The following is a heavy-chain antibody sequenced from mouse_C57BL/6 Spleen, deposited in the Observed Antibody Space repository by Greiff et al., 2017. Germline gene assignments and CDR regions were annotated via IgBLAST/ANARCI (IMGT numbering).Heavy chain of an antibody. CDR1: GYAFTNYL. V-gene: IGHV1-54*01. Sequence: QVQLKESGAELVRPGTSVTVSCKASGYAFTNYLIEWVKQRPGQGLEWIGVINPGSGGTNYNEKFKGKATLTADKSSSTAYMQLSSLTSEDSAVYFCARGSSYWYFDVWGTGTTVTVSS. J-gene: IGHJ1*03. CDR2: INPGSGGT. D-gene: IGHD1-1*01. CDR3: ARGSSYWYFDV.